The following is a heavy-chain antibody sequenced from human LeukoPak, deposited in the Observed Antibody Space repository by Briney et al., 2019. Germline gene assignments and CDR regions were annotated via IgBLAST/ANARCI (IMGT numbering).Heavy chain of an antibody. CDR2: ITYNSGEI. Sequence: GGSLRLSCEASGFIFDDYAMHWVRQVPGKGLEWVSGITYNSGEIAYGGSVKGRFTISRDNAKNSLFLQMSSLRADDTAIYYCARAGELRYMDVWGKGTAVTVSS. CDR3: ARAGELRYMDV. V-gene: IGHV3-9*01. D-gene: IGHD3-16*01. J-gene: IGHJ6*03. CDR1: GFIFDDYA.